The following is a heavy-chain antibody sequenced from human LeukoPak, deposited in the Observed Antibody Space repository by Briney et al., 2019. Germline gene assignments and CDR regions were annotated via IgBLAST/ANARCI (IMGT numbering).Heavy chain of an antibody. Sequence: ASVKVSCKASGYTFTSYAMHWVRQAPGQRLEWMGRINPNSGGTNYAQKFQGRVTMTRDTSISTAYMELSRLRSDDTAVYYCATLTMVRGVIILDYWGQGTLVTVSS. CDR3: ATLTMVRGVIILDY. V-gene: IGHV1-2*06. D-gene: IGHD3-10*01. J-gene: IGHJ4*02. CDR2: INPNSGGT. CDR1: GYTFTSYA.